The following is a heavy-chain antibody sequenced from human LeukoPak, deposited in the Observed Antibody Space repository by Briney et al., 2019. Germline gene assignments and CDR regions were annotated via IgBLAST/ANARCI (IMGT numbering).Heavy chain of an antibody. D-gene: IGHD7-27*01. Sequence: SETLSLTCAVSGGSISSGGYSWRWIRQPPGKGLEWIGYIYHSGSTYYNPSLKSRVTISVDRSKNQFSLKLSSVTAADTAVYYCARADLGIFGRTNVFDYWGQGTLVTVSS. CDR2: IYHSGST. V-gene: IGHV4-30-2*01. CDR3: ARADLGIFGRTNVFDY. J-gene: IGHJ4*02. CDR1: GGSISSGGYS.